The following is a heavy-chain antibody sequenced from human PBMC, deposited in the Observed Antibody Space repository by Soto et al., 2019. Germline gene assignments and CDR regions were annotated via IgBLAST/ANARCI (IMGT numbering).Heavy chain of an antibody. V-gene: IGHV1-69*13. CDR2: VMTFFCAA. CDR1: GDRFSTYA. CDR3: ARGGKERFRGPGMDV. D-gene: IGHD1-1*01. Sequence: SPVKVSCKASGDRFSTYAFNWVRQAPGQGLEGLGGVMTFFCAAMYAQKFQGRVTLNADELTTTVYMELSGLRYQDKHGYYCARGGKERFRGPGMDVWGQGTTVTVTS. J-gene: IGHJ6*02.